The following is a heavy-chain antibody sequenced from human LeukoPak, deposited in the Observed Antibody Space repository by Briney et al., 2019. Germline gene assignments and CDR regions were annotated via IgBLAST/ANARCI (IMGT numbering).Heavy chain of an antibody. CDR2: INPNSGGT. V-gene: IGHV1-2*02. CDR1: GYTFTGYY. D-gene: IGHD3-3*01. J-gene: IGHJ6*03. CDR3: ARGGYDFWSGSTSYYYYYYMDV. Sequence: ASVKVSCKASGYTFTGYYMHWVRQAPGQGLEWMGWINPNSGGTNYAQKFQGRVTMTRDTSISTAYMELSRLRSDDTAVYYCARGGYDFWSGSTSYYYYYYMDVWGKGTTVTVSS.